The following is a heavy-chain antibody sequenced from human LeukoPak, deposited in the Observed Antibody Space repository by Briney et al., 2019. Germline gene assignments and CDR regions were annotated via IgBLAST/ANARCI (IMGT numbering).Heavy chain of an antibody. J-gene: IGHJ6*02. CDR2: FDPEDGET. CDR3: ATDGGSISTWAYYYYGMDV. Sequence: ASVKVSCKVSGYTLTELSMHWVRQAPGKGLEWMGGFDPEDGETIYAQKFQGRVTMTEDTFTDTAYMELSSLRSEDTAVYYCATDGGSISTWAYYYYGMDVWGQGTTVTVSS. D-gene: IGHD2-2*01. V-gene: IGHV1-24*01. CDR1: GYTLTELS.